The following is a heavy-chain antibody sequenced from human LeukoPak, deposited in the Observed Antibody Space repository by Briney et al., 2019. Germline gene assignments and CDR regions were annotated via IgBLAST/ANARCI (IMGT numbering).Heavy chain of an antibody. D-gene: IGHD5-18*01. CDR3: TRGGGYNYGNWFDP. CDR2: IYYNGST. Sequence: PSETLSLTCTVSGGSISSYYWSWIRQPQGKGLEWIGYIYYNGSTHYNPSLKSRVTISIDTSKNQFSLKLSSVTAADTAVYYCTRGGGYNYGNWFDPWGQGTLVTVSS. V-gene: IGHV4-59*08. CDR1: GGSISSYY. J-gene: IGHJ5*02.